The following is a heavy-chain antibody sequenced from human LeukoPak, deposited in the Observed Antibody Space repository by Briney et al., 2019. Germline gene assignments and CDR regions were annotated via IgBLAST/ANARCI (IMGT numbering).Heavy chain of an antibody. V-gene: IGHV3-48*02. CDR2: INCSSSTI. D-gene: IGHD3-10*01. CDR1: GFTFSSYS. CDR3: ARDGGYYYGSGRQYYFDY. Sequence: GGSLRLSCVDSGFTFSSYSMNWVRQAPGKGLEWVSYINCSSSTIYYADSVKGRFTISRDNAKNSLYLQMNSLRDEDTAVYYCARDGGYYYGSGRQYYFDYWGQGTLVTVSS. J-gene: IGHJ4*02.